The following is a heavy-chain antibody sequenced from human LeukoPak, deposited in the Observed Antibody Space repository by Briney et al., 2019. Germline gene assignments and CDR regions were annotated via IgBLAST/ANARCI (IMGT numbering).Heavy chain of an antibody. D-gene: IGHD2-15*01. Sequence: GESLKISCKGSGYRFTTYLIAWVRPMPGKGLEWTGIIYPSDSGTRYSAFFEGQVTISDDKPNDTASLPWTRLKTPDPAMYLRWRRYCYGGSCRFGYWGQGTLVTVSS. CDR3: WRRYCYGGSCRFGY. J-gene: IGHJ4*02. V-gene: IGHV5-51*01. CDR2: IYPSDSGT. CDR1: GYRFTTYL.